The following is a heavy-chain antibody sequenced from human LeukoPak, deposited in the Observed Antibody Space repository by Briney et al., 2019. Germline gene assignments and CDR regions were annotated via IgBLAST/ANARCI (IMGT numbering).Heavy chain of an antibody. J-gene: IGHJ5*02. V-gene: IGHV3-30*09. CDR3: ARVPGANAS. Sequence: PGRSLRLSCAPSEFTLSTYAMHWVRQAPGKGLEWVAVISHDGSNKYYADSVKGRFAISRDNSKNTLYLQMNGLRVEDTAVYNCARVPGANASWGQGTLVTVSS. CDR2: ISHDGSNK. CDR1: EFTLSTYA.